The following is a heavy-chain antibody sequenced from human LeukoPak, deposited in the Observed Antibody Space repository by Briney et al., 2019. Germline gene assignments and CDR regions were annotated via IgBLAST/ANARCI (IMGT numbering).Heavy chain of an antibody. D-gene: IGHD3-22*01. Sequence: PGGSLRLSCAASGFTLSSYWMHWVRQVPGKGLVWVSRMNSDGSSTSYADSVKGRFTISRDNAENTLYLQMNSLRAEDTAVYYCAKPLYYYDSSGYLPAGYWGQGTLVTVSS. CDR1: GFTLSSYW. J-gene: IGHJ4*02. CDR3: AKPLYYYDSSGYLPAGY. V-gene: IGHV3-74*01. CDR2: MNSDGSST.